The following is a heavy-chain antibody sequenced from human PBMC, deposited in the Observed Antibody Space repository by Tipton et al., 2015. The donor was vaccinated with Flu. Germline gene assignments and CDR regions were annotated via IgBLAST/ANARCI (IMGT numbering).Heavy chain of an antibody. Sequence: TLSLTCTVSGDSIRSGNYFWGWIRQPPGKGLEWIGNIFHSGNAYHNPSLKSRVTISVETSKNQFSLKLTSVTAADTAVYYCARDPSLGMPDYFDYWGQGTLVTAS. CDR1: GDSIRSGNYF. D-gene: IGHD2-2*01. V-gene: IGHV4-39*07. J-gene: IGHJ4*02. CDR2: IFHSGNA. CDR3: ARDPSLGMPDYFDY.